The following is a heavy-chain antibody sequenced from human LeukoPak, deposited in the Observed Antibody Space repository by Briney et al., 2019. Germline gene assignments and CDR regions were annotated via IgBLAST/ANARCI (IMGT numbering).Heavy chain of an antibody. CDR3: ARASVGATSRFDY. V-gene: IGHV1-2*02. CDR1: GYTFTGYY. J-gene: IGHJ4*02. Sequence: ASVKVSCRASGYTFTGYYMHWVRQAPGQGLEWMGWINPNSGGTNYAQKFQGRVTMTRDTSISTAYMELSRLRSDDTAVYYCARASVGATSRFDYWGQGTLVTVSS. CDR2: INPNSGGT. D-gene: IGHD1-26*01.